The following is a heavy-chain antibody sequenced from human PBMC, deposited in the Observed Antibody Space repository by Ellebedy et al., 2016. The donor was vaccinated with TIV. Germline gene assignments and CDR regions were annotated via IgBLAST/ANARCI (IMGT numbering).Heavy chain of an antibody. J-gene: IGHJ4*02. CDR1: GFTFNSYA. D-gene: IGHD6-19*01. CDR2: ISHDGSSQ. Sequence: GESLKLSCAASGFTFNSYAMHWVRQAPGKGLEWVAVISHDGSSQYYADSVKGRFTVSRDNSMTTVYLEMNSLRAEDTALYYCARDLDKSSGWYGGAAYWGQGTQVTVSS. CDR3: ARDLDKSSGWYGGAAY. V-gene: IGHV3-30-3*01.